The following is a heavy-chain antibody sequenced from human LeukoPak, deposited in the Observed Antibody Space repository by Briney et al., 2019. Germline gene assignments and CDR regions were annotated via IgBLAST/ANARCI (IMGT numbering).Heavy chain of an antibody. Sequence: HAGGSLRLSCAASGFTFSSYAMHWVRQAPGKGLEWVSGISGSGESTDYADSVKGRFTISRDDSKNTLFLQMNSLRAEDKAVYYCAKDPGYYDSSGYNHDAFDIWGQGTMVTVSS. D-gene: IGHD3-22*01. CDR2: ISGSGEST. J-gene: IGHJ3*02. CDR1: GFTFSSYA. CDR3: AKDPGYYDSSGYNHDAFDI. V-gene: IGHV3-23*01.